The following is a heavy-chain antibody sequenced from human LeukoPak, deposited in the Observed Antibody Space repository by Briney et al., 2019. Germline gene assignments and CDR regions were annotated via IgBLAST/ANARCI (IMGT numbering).Heavy chain of an antibody. CDR3: ARDAGYSSGWYVEPYYYGMDV. Sequence: SETLSLTCAVYGGSFSGYYWSWIRQPPGKGLEWIGEINHSGSTNYNPSLKSRVTISVDTSKNQFSLKLSSVTAADTAVYYCARDAGYSSGWYVEPYYYGMDVWGQGTTVTVSS. CDR2: INHSGST. CDR1: GGSFSGYY. D-gene: IGHD6-19*01. V-gene: IGHV4-34*01. J-gene: IGHJ6*02.